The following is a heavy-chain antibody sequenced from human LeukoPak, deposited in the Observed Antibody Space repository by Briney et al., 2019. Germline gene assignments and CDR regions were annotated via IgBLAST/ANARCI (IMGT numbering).Heavy chain of an antibody. CDR1: GGSIRSYY. V-gene: IGHV4-59*01. CDR3: ARSVGATTAPLDY. J-gene: IGHJ4*02. Sequence: PSETLSLTCTVSGGSIRSYYWSWIRQPPGKGLEWIGYIYYSGSTNYNPSLKSRVTISVDTSKSLFSLKVRFVTAADTAVYYCARSVGATTAPLDYWGQGTLVTVSS. D-gene: IGHD1-26*01. CDR2: IYYSGST.